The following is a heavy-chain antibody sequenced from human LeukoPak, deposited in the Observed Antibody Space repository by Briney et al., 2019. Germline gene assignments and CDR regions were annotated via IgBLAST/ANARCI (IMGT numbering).Heavy chain of an antibody. D-gene: IGHD3-10*01. J-gene: IGHJ4*02. CDR1: GFTFDDYA. CDR2: ISWNSGSI. Sequence: GGSLRLSCAASGFTFDDYAMHWVRQAPGKGLEWVSGISWNSGSIGYADSVKGRFTISRDNAKNSLYLQMNSLRAEDTALYYCAKALLWFGEFDYWGQGTLVTVSP. V-gene: IGHV3-9*01. CDR3: AKALLWFGEFDY.